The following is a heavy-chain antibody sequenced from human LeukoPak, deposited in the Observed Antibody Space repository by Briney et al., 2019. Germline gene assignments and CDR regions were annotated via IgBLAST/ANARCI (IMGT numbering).Heavy chain of an antibody. J-gene: IGHJ6*03. CDR1: GFTFSIYA. V-gene: IGHV3-30*02. D-gene: IGHD6-13*01. Sequence: SGGSLRLSCAASGFTFSIYAMHWVRQAPGKGLEWVSFIRYAGSNTYYADSVKGRFTISRDNSKNTLYLQMNSLRAEDTAVYYCAKEARYSSSWYKYYYYMDVWGKGTTVTISS. CDR2: IRYAGSNT. CDR3: AKEARYSSSWYKYYYYMDV.